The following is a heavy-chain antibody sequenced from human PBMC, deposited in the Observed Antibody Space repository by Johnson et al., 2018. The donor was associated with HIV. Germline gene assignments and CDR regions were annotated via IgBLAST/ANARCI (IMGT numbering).Heavy chain of an antibody. D-gene: IGHD1-1*01. V-gene: IGHV3-66*01. CDR2: ISGSGGNT. CDR1: GFTVSSNY. Sequence: VQLVESGGGLVQPGGSLRLSCAASGFTVSSNYMSWVRQAPGKGLEWVSVISGSGGNTYYADSVKGRFTISRDNARNTMFVQMKSLRAEDTAVYYCARSGPNWAFDIWGQGTMVSVSS. J-gene: IGHJ3*02. CDR3: ARSGPNWAFDI.